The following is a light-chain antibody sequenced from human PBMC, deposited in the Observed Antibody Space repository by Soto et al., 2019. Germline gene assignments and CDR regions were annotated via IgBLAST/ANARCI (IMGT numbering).Light chain of an antibody. J-gene: IGLJ1*01. Sequence: VLTQPPSVSGAPGQRVTISCTGSSSNIGAGYDVHWYQQLPGTAPKLLIYGNSNRPSGVPDRFSGSKSGTSASLAITGLQAEDEADYYCQSYASSLSGSVFGTGTKLTVL. CDR1: SSNIGAGYD. CDR3: QSYASSLSGSV. CDR2: GNS. V-gene: IGLV1-40*01.